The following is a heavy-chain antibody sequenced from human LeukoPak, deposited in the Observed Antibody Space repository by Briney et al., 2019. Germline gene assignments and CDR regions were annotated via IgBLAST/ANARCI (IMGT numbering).Heavy chain of an antibody. V-gene: IGHV3-30*02. CDR1: GFTFSSYG. J-gene: IGHJ4*02. CDR2: IRYDGSNK. CDR3: AMVTGDY. D-gene: IGHD5-18*01. Sequence: GGSLRLSCATSGFTFSSYGMHWVRQAPGKGLEWVAFIRYDGSNKYYADSAKGRFTISRDNSKNTLYLQMNSLRAEDTAVYYCAMVTGDYWGQGTLVTVSS.